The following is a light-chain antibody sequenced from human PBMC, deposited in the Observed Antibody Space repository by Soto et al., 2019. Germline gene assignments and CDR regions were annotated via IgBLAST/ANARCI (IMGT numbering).Light chain of an antibody. CDR1: SSDIGGYNY. CDR3: SSYSSSSTLVL. Sequence: QSALTQPASVSGSPGQSITIPCTGTSSDIGGYNYVSWYQQFPGTAPKLMIYDVSNRPSGVSNRFSASKSGNTASLTISGLLAEDEAIYYCSSYSSSSTLVLFGGGTKLTVL. V-gene: IGLV2-14*01. J-gene: IGLJ2*01. CDR2: DVS.